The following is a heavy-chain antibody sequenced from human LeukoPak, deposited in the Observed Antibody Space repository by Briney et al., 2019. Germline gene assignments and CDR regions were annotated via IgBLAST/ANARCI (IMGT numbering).Heavy chain of an antibody. CDR3: ARHMVRGVIPYYMDV. V-gene: IGHV4-59*01. J-gene: IGHJ6*03. CDR1: EFTFSTYG. D-gene: IGHD3-10*01. CDR2: IYSSGST. Sequence: GTLRLSCAASEFTFSTYGMSWVRQPPGKGLEWIGYIYSSGSTNYNPSLKSRVTISVDTSKNQFSLKLSSVTAADTAVYYCARHMVRGVIPYYMDVWGKGTTVTVSS.